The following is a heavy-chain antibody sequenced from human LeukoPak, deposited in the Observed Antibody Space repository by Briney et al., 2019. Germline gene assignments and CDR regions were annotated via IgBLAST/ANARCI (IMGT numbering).Heavy chain of an antibody. Sequence: PWETLSLTCTVSGGSISSYYWSWIRQPAGKGLEWIGRIYTSGSTNYNPSLKSRVTMSVDTSKNQFSLKLSSVTAADTAVYYCAREPYYDFWSGYYSHRGGWFDPWGQGTLVTVSS. CDR1: GGSISSYY. CDR2: IYTSGST. D-gene: IGHD3-3*01. J-gene: IGHJ5*02. CDR3: AREPYYDFWSGYYSHRGGWFDP. V-gene: IGHV4-4*07.